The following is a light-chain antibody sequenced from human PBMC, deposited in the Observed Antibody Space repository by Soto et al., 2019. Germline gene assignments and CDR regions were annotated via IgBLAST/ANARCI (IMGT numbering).Light chain of an antibody. Sequence: EIVLTQSPATLSLSPGERAALSCRASQGVGRFLAWYQQKPGQAPSLLIYDASNRATGIPARFSGSGSGTDFTLAINNLEPEDFAVYYCQQRGGWPLTFGGGTKVEIK. CDR1: QGVGRF. V-gene: IGKV3-11*01. CDR2: DAS. CDR3: QQRGGWPLT. J-gene: IGKJ4*01.